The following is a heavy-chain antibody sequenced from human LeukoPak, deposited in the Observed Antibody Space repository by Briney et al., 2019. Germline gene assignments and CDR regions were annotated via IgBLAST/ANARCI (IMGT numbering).Heavy chain of an antibody. CDR2: IYYSGST. J-gene: IGHJ6*02. CDR3: ARDAVRVIAAETSYYYYGMDV. D-gene: IGHD6-6*01. CDR1: GGSISSSSYY. V-gene: IGHV4-39*02. Sequence: SETLSLTCTVSGGSISSSSYYWGRIPQPPGKGLEWIGSIYYSGSTYYNPSLKSRVTITVDTSKNQYSLKLSSVTAADTAVYYCARDAVRVIAAETSYYYYGMDVWGQGTTVTVSS.